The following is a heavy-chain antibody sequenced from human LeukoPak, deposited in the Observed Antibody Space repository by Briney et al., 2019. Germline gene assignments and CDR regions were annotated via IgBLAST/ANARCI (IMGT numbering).Heavy chain of an antibody. V-gene: IGHV3-30*04. CDR2: ISYDGSNK. J-gene: IGHJ4*02. Sequence: PGRSLRLSCAASGFTFSSYAMHWVRQAPGKGLEWVAVISYDGSNKYYADSVKGRFTISRDNSKNTLYLQMNSLRSEDTAVYYCARALPFRELLYLFDCWGQGTLVTVSS. CDR1: GFTFSSYA. D-gene: IGHD1-26*01. CDR3: ARALPFRELLYLFDC.